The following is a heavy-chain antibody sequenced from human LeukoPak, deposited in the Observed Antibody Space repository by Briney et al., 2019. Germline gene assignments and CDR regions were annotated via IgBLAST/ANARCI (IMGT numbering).Heavy chain of an antibody. CDR1: GGSISSYY. J-gene: IGHJ4*02. Sequence: AETLSLTCTVSGGSISSYYGSWIRQPPGKGLEWIGYIYYSGSTNYNPSLKSRVTISVDTSKNQFSLKLSSVTAADTAVYYCARDRGGDGYNDYYFDYWGQGTRVTVSS. D-gene: IGHD5-24*01. V-gene: IGHV4-59*01. CDR3: ARDRGGDGYNDYYFDY. CDR2: IYYSGST.